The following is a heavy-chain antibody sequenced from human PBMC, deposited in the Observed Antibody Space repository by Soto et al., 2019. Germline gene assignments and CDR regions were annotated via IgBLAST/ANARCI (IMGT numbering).Heavy chain of an antibody. CDR1: GYTFTGYY. Sequence: ASVKVSCKASGYTFTGYYMHWVRQAPGQGLEWMGWINPNSGGTNYAQKYQGWVTMTRDTSISTAQMELSRLRTDDTAVYYCARDYIEDHPGYDLPSVVYYYMDVWGKGTTVTVSS. V-gene: IGHV1-2*04. CDR2: INPNSGGT. D-gene: IGHD5-12*01. J-gene: IGHJ6*03. CDR3: ARDYIEDHPGYDLPSVVYYYMDV.